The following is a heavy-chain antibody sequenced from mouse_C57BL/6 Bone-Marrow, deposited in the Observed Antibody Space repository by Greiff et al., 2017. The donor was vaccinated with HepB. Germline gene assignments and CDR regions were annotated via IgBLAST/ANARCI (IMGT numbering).Heavy chain of an antibody. Sequence: VKLVESGPGLVAPSQSLSITCTVSGFSLTSYGVDWVRQSPGKGLEWLGVIWGVGSTNYNSALKSRLSISKDNPKSQVFLKMNSLQTDDTAMYYCARVITTGLYAMDYWGQGTSVTVSS. CDR1: GFSLTSYG. J-gene: IGHJ4*01. V-gene: IGHV2-6*01. D-gene: IGHD1-1*01. CDR2: IWGVGST. CDR3: ARVITTGLYAMDY.